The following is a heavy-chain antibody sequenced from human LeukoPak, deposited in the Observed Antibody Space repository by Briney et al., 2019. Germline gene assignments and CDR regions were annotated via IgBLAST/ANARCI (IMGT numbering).Heavy chain of an antibody. J-gene: IGHJ6*03. CDR3: AKSELPMKGNYYYYYMDV. Sequence: GGSLRLSCAASGFTFSSYAMSWVRQAPGKGLEWVSAISGSGGSTYYADSVKGRFTISRDNSKNTLYLQMNSLRAEDTAVYYCAKSELPMKGNYYYYYMDVWGKGTTVTVSS. CDR1: GFTFSSYA. CDR2: ISGSGGST. V-gene: IGHV3-23*01. D-gene: IGHD2-15*01.